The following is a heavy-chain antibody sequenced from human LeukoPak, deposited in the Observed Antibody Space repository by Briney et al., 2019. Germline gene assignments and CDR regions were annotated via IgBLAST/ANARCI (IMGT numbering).Heavy chain of an antibody. CDR1: GGSISSYY. D-gene: IGHD6-13*01. J-gene: IGHJ3*02. Sequence: SETLSLTCTVSGGSISSYYWSWLRQPPGKGLGWIGYIYYSGSTNYNPSLKSRVTISVDTSRNQFSLKLSSVTAADTAVYYCARWQPGAFDIWDQGTMVTVSS. V-gene: IGHV4-59*01. CDR3: ARWQPGAFDI. CDR2: IYYSGST.